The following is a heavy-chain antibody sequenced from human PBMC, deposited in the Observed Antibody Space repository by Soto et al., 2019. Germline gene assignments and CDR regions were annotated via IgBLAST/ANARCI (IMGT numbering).Heavy chain of an antibody. D-gene: IGHD4-4*01. CDR3: TTDVPTLIPQLDY. CDR2: VKSKVDGGTI. J-gene: IGHJ4*02. CDR1: GFTFNSAW. Sequence: EVQLVESGGGLAKPGGSLRLSCAASGFTFNSAWMNWVRQAPGKGLEWVGRVKSKVDGGTIDYAAPVKGRFTISRDDSKDTLYIQMNSLKIEDTAVYYCTTDVPTLIPQLDYWGQGILVTVSS. V-gene: IGHV3-15*07.